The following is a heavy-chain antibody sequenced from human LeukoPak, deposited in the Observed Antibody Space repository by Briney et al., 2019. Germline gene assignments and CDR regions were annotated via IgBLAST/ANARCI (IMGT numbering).Heavy chain of an antibody. CDR1: GFIFSNYA. V-gene: IGHV3-23*01. CDR2: ISGSGGVT. CDR3: AKVQEMGTILPPFHF. J-gene: IGHJ4*02. Sequence: PGGSLRLSCEASGFIFSNYAMSWVRQAPGKGLDWVSAISGSGGVTYYADSVKGRFTISRDNSRNTLYLQGNSLRAADTAVYYCAKVQEMGTILPPFHFWGRGTLVTVSS. D-gene: IGHD5-24*01.